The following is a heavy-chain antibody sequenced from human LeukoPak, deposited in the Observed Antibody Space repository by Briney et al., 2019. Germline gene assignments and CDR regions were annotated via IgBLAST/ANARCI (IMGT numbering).Heavy chain of an antibody. Sequence: KPSETLSLTCTVSGGSISSTSYYWGWIRQPPGQGLEWIGSIYYSGSTYYNPSLKSRVTISVDTSKNQFSLKLSSVTAADTAVYYCARHMPLTDRGYSYGVGYWGQGTLVTVSS. J-gene: IGHJ4*02. CDR1: GGSISSTSYY. V-gene: IGHV4-39*01. D-gene: IGHD5-18*01. CDR2: IYYSGST. CDR3: ARHMPLTDRGYSYGVGY.